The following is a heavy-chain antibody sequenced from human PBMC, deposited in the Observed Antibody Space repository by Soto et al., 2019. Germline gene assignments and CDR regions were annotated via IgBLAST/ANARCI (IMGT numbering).Heavy chain of an antibody. CDR3: ATQDFRRLGYYYYGMDV. CDR1: GGTFSSYA. J-gene: IGHJ6*02. CDR2: IIPIFGTA. Sequence: SVKVSCKASGGTFSSYAISWVRQAPGQGLEWMGGIIPIFGTANYAQKFQGRVTITADESTSTAYMELSSLGSEDTAVYYCATQDFRRLGYYYYGMDVWGQGTTVTVSS. V-gene: IGHV1-69*13. D-gene: IGHD3-3*01.